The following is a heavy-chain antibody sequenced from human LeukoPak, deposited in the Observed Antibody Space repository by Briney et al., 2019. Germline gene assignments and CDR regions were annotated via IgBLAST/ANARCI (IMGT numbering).Heavy chain of an antibody. CDR1: GVSFISYG. CDR3: ARDEGHTVTNEYFQH. J-gene: IGHJ1*01. Sequence: GGSLRLSCAASGVSFISYGMSWVRQAPGKGLEWVASISSGSGYIFYGDSAKGRFTISRDNAKDSLFLQMNSLTVEDTAVYYWARDEGHTVTNEYFQHWGQGTLVTVSS. CDR2: ISSGSGYI. D-gene: IGHD2-2*01. V-gene: IGHV3-21*01.